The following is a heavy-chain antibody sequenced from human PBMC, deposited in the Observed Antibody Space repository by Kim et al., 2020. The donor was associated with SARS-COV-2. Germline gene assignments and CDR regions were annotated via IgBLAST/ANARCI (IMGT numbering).Heavy chain of an antibody. J-gene: IGHJ6*02. CDR3: ARNYGDYFYYYYGMDV. Sequence: LEKNKKYYVDSVQGRFTISRDNAKKSLYLQMNSLRAEDTAVYYCARNYGDYFYYYYGMDVWGQGTTVTVSS. V-gene: IGHV3-7*01. CDR2: LEKNKK. D-gene: IGHD4-17*01.